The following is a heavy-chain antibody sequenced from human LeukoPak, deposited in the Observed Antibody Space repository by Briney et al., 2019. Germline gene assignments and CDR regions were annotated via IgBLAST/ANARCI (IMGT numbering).Heavy chain of an antibody. Sequence: GGSLRLSCAASGFTVSSNYMNWVRQAPGKGLECVSVIYSGGSTYYADSVRGRFTISRDNSKNSLYLQMNSLRSEDSALYFCAKEQGCDDNNCDHYSYAIDVWGQGTAVTVSS. CDR2: IYSGGST. D-gene: IGHD3-22*01. CDR3: AKEQGCDDNNCDHYSYAIDV. J-gene: IGHJ6*02. CDR1: GFTVSSNY. V-gene: IGHV3-53*05.